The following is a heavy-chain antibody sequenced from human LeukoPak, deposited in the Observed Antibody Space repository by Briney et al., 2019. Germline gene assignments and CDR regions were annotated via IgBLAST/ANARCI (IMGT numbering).Heavy chain of an antibody. CDR2: IYTSGST. CDR3: ARDTWFGAGRTFDY. V-gene: IGHV4-61*02. D-gene: IGHD3-10*01. J-gene: IGHJ4*02. CDR1: GGSISSGSYY. Sequence: SQTLSLTCSVSGGSISSGSYYWSWIRQPAGKGLEWIGRIYTSGSTNYNPSLKSRVTISVDTSKNQFSLKLSSVTAADTAVYYCARDTWFGAGRTFDYWGQGTLVTVSS.